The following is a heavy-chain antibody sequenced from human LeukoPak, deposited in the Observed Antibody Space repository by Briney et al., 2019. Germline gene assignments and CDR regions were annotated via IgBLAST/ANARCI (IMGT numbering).Heavy chain of an antibody. CDR3: ARRSSSYHYYYYMDV. V-gene: IGHV3-23*01. CDR2: ISGSGDNT. CDR1: GFTFSSYA. D-gene: IGHD6-6*01. Sequence: GGSLRLSCAASGFTFSSYAMNWVRQAPGKGLEWISSISGSGDNTYYSHSVKGRFTISRDNAKNSLYLQMNSLRAEDTAVYYCARRSSSYHYYYYMDVWGKGTTVTVS. J-gene: IGHJ6*03.